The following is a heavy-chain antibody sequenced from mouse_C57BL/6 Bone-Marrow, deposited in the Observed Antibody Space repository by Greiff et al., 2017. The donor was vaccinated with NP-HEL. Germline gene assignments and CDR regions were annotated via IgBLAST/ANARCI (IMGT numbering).Heavy chain of an antibody. CDR1: GYTFTSYG. J-gene: IGHJ2*01. Sequence: VQLQESGAELARPGASVKLSCKASGYTFTSYGISWVKQRTGQGLEWIGEIYPRSGNTYYNEKFKGKATLTADKSSSTAYMELRSLTSEDSAVYFCARWYYGSSFDYWGQGTTLTVSS. V-gene: IGHV1-81*01. CDR3: ARWYYGSSFDY. D-gene: IGHD1-1*01. CDR2: IYPRSGNT.